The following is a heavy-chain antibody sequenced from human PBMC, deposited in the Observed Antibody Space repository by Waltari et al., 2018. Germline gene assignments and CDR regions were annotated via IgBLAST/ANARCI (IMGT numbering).Heavy chain of an antibody. CDR1: GFTFSSYG. J-gene: IGHJ6*02. CDR3: ARDRTGTRTRGSYGMDV. D-gene: IGHD1-1*01. V-gene: IGHV3-33*01. CDR2: IWYDGSNK. Sequence: QVQLVESGGGVVQPGSSLRLSCAASGFTFSSYGMHWVRQAPGKGLEWVAVIWYDGSNKYYADSVKGRFTISRDNSKNTLYLQMNSLRAEDTAVYYCARDRTGTRTRGSYGMDVWGQGTTVTVSS.